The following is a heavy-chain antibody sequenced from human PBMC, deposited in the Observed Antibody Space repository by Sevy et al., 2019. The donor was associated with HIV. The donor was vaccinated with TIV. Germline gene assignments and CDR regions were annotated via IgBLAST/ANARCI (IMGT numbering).Heavy chain of an antibody. J-gene: IGHJ3*02. V-gene: IGHV4-34*01. D-gene: IGHD2-2*01. CDR3: ARPGYCSSTSCYRIAAAGGRSAFDI. Sequence: SETLSLTCAVYGGSFSGYYWSWIRQPPGKGLEWIGEINHSGSTNYNPSLKSRVTISVDTSKNQFSLKRSSVTAADTAGYYCARPGYCSSTSCYRIAAAGGRSAFDIWGQGTMVTVSS. CDR1: GGSFSGYY. CDR2: INHSGST.